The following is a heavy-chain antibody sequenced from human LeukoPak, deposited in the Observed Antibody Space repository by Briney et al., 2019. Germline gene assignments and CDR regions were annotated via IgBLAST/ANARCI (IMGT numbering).Heavy chain of an antibody. D-gene: IGHD2-2*01. V-gene: IGHV3-21*01. CDR2: ISSSSSYI. J-gene: IGHJ6*02. CDR1: GFTFSTYA. Sequence: GGSLRLSCAASGFTFSTYAMSWVRQAPGKGLEWVSSISSSSSYIYYADSVKGRFTISRDNAKNSLYLQMNSLRAEDTAVYYCARSYCSSTSCYAGGYYYYYGMDVWGQGTTVTVSS. CDR3: ARSYCSSTSCYAGGYYYYYGMDV.